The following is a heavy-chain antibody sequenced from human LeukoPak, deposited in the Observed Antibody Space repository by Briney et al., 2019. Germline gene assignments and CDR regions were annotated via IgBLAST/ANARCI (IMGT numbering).Heavy chain of an antibody. D-gene: IGHD2-2*01. CDR3: ARDGDCSSTSCYDY. CDR2: ISSSSSYI. V-gene: IGHV3-21*01. Sequence: PGGSLRLSCAASGVTFSSYSMNWVRQAPGKGLEWVSSISSSSSYIYYADSVKGRFTISRDNAKNSLYLQMNSLRAEDTAVYYCARDGDCSSTSCYDYWGQGTLVTVSS. J-gene: IGHJ4*02. CDR1: GVTFSSYS.